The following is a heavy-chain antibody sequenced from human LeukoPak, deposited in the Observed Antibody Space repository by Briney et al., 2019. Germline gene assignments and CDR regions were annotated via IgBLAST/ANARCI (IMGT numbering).Heavy chain of an antibody. CDR3: ARASFGNYGMDV. CDR1: AGTFSSYA. Sequence: SMKVSSKASAGTFSSYAISCGRQAPGHRLECMGRIMPIFGIANSAQNFHGRVTITADKSTSTAYMELSSLRSEDTAVYYCARASFGNYGMDVWGQGKTVTVSS. V-gene: IGHV1-69*04. CDR2: IMPIFGIA. D-gene: IGHD3-10*01. J-gene: IGHJ6*02.